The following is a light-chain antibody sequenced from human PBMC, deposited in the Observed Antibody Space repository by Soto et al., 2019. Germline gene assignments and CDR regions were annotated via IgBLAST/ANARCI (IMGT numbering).Light chain of an antibody. CDR2: EVS. CDR1: SSDVGSYNS. Sequence: QSVLTQPASVSGSPGQSITISCTGTSSDVGSYNSVSWYQQHPGKAPKLMIYEVSNRPSGVSNRFSGSKSGNTASLTISGLQAGDEADYYCSSYTSTSTDVFGTGTKVTVL. V-gene: IGLV2-14*01. CDR3: SSYTSTSTDV. J-gene: IGLJ1*01.